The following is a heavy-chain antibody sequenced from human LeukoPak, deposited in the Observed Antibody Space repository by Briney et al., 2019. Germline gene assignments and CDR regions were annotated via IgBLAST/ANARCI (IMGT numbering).Heavy chain of an antibody. V-gene: IGHV1-2*02. J-gene: IGHJ4*02. CDR3: ARVGLTGNYFDY. D-gene: IGHD1-14*01. CDR1: GYTFTGYY. Sequence: EASVKASCKASGYTFTGYYMHWVRQAPGQGLEWMGWINPNSGGTNYAQKFQGRVTMTRDTSISTAYMELSRLRSDDTAVYYCARVGLTGNYFDYWGQGTLVTVSS. CDR2: INPNSGGT.